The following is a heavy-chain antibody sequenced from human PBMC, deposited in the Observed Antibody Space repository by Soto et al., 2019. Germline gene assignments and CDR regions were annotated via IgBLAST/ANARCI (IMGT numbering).Heavy chain of an antibody. CDR3: AKGVVVATTYSQH. CDR1: GFTFSSYG. CDR2: ISYDGSDK. Sequence: GGSLRLSCAASGFTFSSYGMHWVRQAPGKGLEWVAVISYDGSDKYYADSVKGRFTISRDNSNNTLYLQMDSLRAEDTAVYYCAKGVVVATTYSQHWGQGTRVTVSS. J-gene: IGHJ1*01. D-gene: IGHD2-15*01. V-gene: IGHV3-30*18.